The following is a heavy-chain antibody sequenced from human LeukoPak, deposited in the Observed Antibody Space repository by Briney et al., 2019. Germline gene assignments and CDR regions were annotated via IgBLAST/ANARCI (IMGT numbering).Heavy chain of an antibody. V-gene: IGHV1-69*13. Sequence: SVKVSCKASGGTFSSYAISWVRQAPGQGLEWMGGIIPIFGTANYAQKFQGRVTTTADESTSTAYMELSSLRSEDTAVYYCARDHLAAAAWWWFDPWGQGTLVTVSS. CDR2: IIPIFGTA. CDR1: GGTFSSYA. D-gene: IGHD6-13*01. J-gene: IGHJ5*02. CDR3: ARDHLAAAAWWWFDP.